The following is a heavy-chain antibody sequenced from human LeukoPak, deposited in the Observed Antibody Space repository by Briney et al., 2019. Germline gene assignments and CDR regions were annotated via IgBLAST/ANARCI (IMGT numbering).Heavy chain of an antibody. CDR3: ARGGVRLEWLTTYYFDY. V-gene: IGHV4-34*01. Sequence: SETLSLTCAVSGGSISSGGYYWSWIRQPPGKGLEWIGEINHSGSTNYNPSLKSRVTISVDTSKNQFSLKLSSVTAADTAVYYCARGGVRLEWLTTYYFDYWGQGTLVTVSS. CDR1: GGSISSGGYY. CDR2: INHSGST. D-gene: IGHD3-3*01. J-gene: IGHJ4*02.